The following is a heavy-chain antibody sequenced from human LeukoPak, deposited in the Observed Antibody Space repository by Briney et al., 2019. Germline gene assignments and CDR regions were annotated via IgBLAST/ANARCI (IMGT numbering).Heavy chain of an antibody. CDR1: GGSISSSNW. D-gene: IGHD3-22*01. Sequence: RSSETLSLTCAVSGGSISSSNWWSWVRQPPGKGLEWIGEIYHSGSTNYNPSLKSRVTISVDKSKNQFSLKLSSVTAADTAVYYCARVSDSSGYMFDYWGQGTLVTVSS. CDR2: IYHSGST. CDR3: ARVSDSSGYMFDY. J-gene: IGHJ4*02. V-gene: IGHV4-4*02.